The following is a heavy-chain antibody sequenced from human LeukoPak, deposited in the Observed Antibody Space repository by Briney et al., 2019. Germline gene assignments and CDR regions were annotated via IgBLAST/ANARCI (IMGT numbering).Heavy chain of an antibody. V-gene: IGHV4-30-4*08. D-gene: IGHD1-26*01. J-gene: IGHJ4*02. CDR2: IYYSGST. CDR1: GGSISSGDYY. Sequence: SQALSLTCTVSGGSISSGDYYWSWIRQPPGKGLEWIGYIYYSGSTYYNPSLKSRVTISVDTSKNQFSLKLSSVTAADTAVYYCARESGIVGATFDYWGQGTLVTVSS. CDR3: ARESGIVGATFDY.